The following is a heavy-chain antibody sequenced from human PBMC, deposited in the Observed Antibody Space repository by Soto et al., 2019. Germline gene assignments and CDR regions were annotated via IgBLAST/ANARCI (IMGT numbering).Heavy chain of an antibody. CDR2: ISYDGSKK. J-gene: IGHJ4*02. CDR3: AREEEALDY. CDR1: EFTFSSYE. Sequence: QVQLVESGGGVVQPGRSLRLSCAASEFTFSSYEMHWVRQAPGKGLEWVAAISYDGSKKYYADSVKGRFTISRDNSKNTLYLQINNLRAEDTAVYYCAREEEALDYWGQGTLVTVSS. V-gene: IGHV3-30-3*01.